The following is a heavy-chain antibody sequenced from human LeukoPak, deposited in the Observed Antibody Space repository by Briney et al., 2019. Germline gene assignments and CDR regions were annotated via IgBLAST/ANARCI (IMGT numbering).Heavy chain of an antibody. CDR2: MNPNSGNT. J-gene: IGHJ5*02. CDR1: GYTFTSYD. CDR3: ALWASGILTGYHNQRGGFDP. Sequence: ASVKVSCKASGYTFTSYDINWVRQATGQGLEWMGWMNPNSGNTGYAQKFQGRVTMTRNTSISTAYMELSSLRSEDTAVYYCALWASGILTGYHNQRGGFDPWGQGTLVTVSS. D-gene: IGHD3-9*01. V-gene: IGHV1-8*01.